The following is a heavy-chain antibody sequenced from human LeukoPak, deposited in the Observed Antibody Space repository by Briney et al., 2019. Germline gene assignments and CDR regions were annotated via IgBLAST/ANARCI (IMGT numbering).Heavy chain of an antibody. CDR2: ISYDGSNK. CDR3: ARDRTPPRIAVACTIDY. CDR1: GFTFSSYA. D-gene: IGHD6-19*01. V-gene: IGHV3-30-3*01. J-gene: IGHJ4*02. Sequence: PGRSLRLSCAASGFTFSSYAMHWVRQAPGKGLEWVAVISYDGSNKYYADSVKGRFTISRDNSKNTLYLQMNSLRAEDTAVYYCARDRTPPRIAVACTIDYWGQGTLVTVSS.